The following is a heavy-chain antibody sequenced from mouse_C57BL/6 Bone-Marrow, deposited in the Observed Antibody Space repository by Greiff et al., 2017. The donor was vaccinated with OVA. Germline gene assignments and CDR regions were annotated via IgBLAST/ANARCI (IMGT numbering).Heavy chain of an antibody. Sequence: EVKLMESGGDLVKPGGSLKLSCAASGFTFSSYGMSWVRQTPVKRLEWVATISSGGSYTYYPDSVKGRFTISRDNAKNTLYLQMSSLKSEDTAMYYCARSGTTVPWYFDVWGTGTTVTVSS. V-gene: IGHV5-6*01. J-gene: IGHJ1*03. CDR2: ISSGGSYT. CDR1: GFTFSSYG. D-gene: IGHD1-1*01. CDR3: ARSGTTVPWYFDV.